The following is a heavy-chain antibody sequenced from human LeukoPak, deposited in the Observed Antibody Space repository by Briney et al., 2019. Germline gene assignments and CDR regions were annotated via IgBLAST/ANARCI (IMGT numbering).Heavy chain of an antibody. D-gene: IGHD2-15*01. CDR3: ARAGTTSSSTPDF. CDR2: ISAYNGNI. V-gene: IGHV1-18*01. J-gene: IGHJ4*02. CDR1: GYTFGTYG. Sequence: ASVKVSCKASGYTFGTYGVTWVRQAPGQGLEWMGWISAYNGNINYAQEFQGRVTLNSDTSTSTAYMELRSLRSDDTAVYYCARAGTTSSSTPDFWGQGTLVTVSS.